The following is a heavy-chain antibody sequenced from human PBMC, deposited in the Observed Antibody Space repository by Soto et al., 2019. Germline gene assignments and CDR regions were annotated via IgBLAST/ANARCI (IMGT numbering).Heavy chain of an antibody. Sequence: GASVKVSCKVSGYTLTELSMHWVRQAPGKGLEWMGGFDPEDGETIHAQKFQGRVTMTEDTSTDTAYMELSSLRSEDTAVYYCATGERGYYYMDVWGKGTTVTVSS. CDR3: ATGERGYYYMDV. CDR1: GYTLTELS. CDR2: FDPEDGET. J-gene: IGHJ6*03. V-gene: IGHV1-24*01. D-gene: IGHD1-26*01.